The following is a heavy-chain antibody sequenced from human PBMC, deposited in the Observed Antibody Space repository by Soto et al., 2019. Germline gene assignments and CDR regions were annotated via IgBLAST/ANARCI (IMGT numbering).Heavy chain of an antibody. CDR2: IMPSFRTP. Sequence: QVQLEQSGPEVKKPGSSVKVSCKASGGTFRNSAISWVRQAPGQGLEWMGGIMPSFRTPDYAQKFQGRVTITADESASTAYMELTGLRSDDTAVYYGARDNDRPQLGGNYYYILDVWGHGTTVTVSS. CDR3: ARDNDRPQLGGNYYYILDV. J-gene: IGHJ6*02. D-gene: IGHD1-1*01. CDR1: GGTFRNSA. V-gene: IGHV1-69*12.